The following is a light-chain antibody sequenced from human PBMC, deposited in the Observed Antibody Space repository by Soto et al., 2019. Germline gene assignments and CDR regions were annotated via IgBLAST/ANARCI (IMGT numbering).Light chain of an antibody. J-gene: IGKJ5*01. CDR1: QDIGSF. CDR3: QHFHSYPIT. CDR2: GAS. V-gene: IGKV1-8*01. Sequence: AIRMTQSPSSLSASTGDTVTITCRASQDIGSFLACYQQKPGTAPKVLIYGASTLQGGVPSRFSGSGSGTDFTLTIRYLQSEDCSTYYCQHFHSYPITFGQGTRL.